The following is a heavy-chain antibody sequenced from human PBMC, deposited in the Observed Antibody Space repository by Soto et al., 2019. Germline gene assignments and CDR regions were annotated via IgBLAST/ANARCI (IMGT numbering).Heavy chain of an antibody. V-gene: IGHV5-51*01. CDR2: IYPGNSDA. CDR1: GYNFATYW. Sequence: ESLKISCHASGYNFATYWIAWVRQMSGKGLEYMGIIYPGNSDARYSPSFQGQVTFSADKSISTAYLHWSSLKASDTAMYYCARHGFYGDYASNYFDPWGQGTLVTVS. J-gene: IGHJ5*02. D-gene: IGHD4-17*01. CDR3: ARHGFYGDYASNYFDP.